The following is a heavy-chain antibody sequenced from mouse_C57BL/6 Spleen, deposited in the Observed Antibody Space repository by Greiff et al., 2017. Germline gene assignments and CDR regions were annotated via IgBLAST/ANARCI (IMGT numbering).Heavy chain of an antibody. CDR3: ARKGSAVVATEYFDG. Sequence: EVQLQESGPVLVKPGASVKMSCKASGYTFTDYYMNWVKQSHGKSLEWIGVINPYNGGTSYNQKFKGKATLTVDKSSSTAYMELNSLTSEDSAVYYCARKGSAVVATEYFDGWGTGTTVTVSS. D-gene: IGHD1-1*01. CDR1: GYTFTDYY. V-gene: IGHV1-19*01. J-gene: IGHJ1*03. CDR2: INPYNGGT.